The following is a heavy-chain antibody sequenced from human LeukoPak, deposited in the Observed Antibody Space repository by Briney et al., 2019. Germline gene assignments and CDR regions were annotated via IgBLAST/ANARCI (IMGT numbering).Heavy chain of an antibody. CDR2: IYFRGST. J-gene: IGHJ5*02. Sequence: PSEPLSLACSYSGDSFSDYYWTWIRRPPGGRLEWIGHIYFRGSTKYNPSLKSRVNISVDTSTHQVFLTLSSVSAADTAVYYCARAMRWTSGPVELGWFDRWGQGTLVIVSS. CDR1: GDSFSDYY. CDR3: ARAMRWTSGPVELGWFDR. D-gene: IGHD1-1*01. V-gene: IGHV4-59*01.